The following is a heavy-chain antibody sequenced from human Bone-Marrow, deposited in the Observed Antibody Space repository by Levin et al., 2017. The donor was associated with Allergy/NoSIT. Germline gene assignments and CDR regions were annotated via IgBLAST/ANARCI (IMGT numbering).Heavy chain of an antibody. D-gene: IGHD3-10*01. V-gene: IGHV3-30*18. Sequence: GESLKISCAASGFTFSSYGMHWVRQAPGKGLEWVAVISYDGSNKYYADSVKGRFTISRDNSKNTLYLQMNSLRAEDTAVYYCAKDLHSVLLWFGALKDYGMDVWGQGTTVTVSS. CDR1: GFTFSSYG. CDR2: ISYDGSNK. CDR3: AKDLHSVLLWFGALKDYGMDV. J-gene: IGHJ6*02.